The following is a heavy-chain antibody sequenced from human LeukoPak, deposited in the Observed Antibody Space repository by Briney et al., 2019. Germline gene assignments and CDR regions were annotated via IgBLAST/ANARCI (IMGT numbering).Heavy chain of an antibody. Sequence: PGGSLRLSCAASGFTFSSYSMNWVRQAPGKGLEWVSSISSSSSYIYYADSVKGRFTISRDNAKNSLYLQMNSLRADDTAVYYCARDRDLGVVTPWCDYWGQGILVTVSS. J-gene: IGHJ4*02. CDR3: ARDRDLGVVTPWCDY. CDR1: GFTFSSYS. D-gene: IGHD3-3*01. V-gene: IGHV3-21*01. CDR2: ISSSSSYI.